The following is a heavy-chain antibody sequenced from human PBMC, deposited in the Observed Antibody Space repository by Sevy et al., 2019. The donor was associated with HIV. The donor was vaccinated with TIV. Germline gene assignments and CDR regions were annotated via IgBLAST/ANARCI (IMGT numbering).Heavy chain of an antibody. CDR1: GFTFNNYY. CDR2: ISSSSTYI. D-gene: IGHD2-2*01. J-gene: IGHJ4*02. V-gene: IGHV3-21*01. Sequence: GGSLRLSCAASGFTFNNYYMNWVRQAPGKGLEWVSSISSSSTYIYYADSVKGRFTISRDNAKNSLYLQMNGLRAEDTAVYYCARDGGCTSTSCLLYFDYWGQGTLVTVSS. CDR3: ARDGGCTSTSCLLYFDY.